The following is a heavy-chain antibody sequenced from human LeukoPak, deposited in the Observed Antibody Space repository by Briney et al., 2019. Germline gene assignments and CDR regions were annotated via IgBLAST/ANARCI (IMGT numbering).Heavy chain of an antibody. V-gene: IGHV3-48*03. CDR2: ISSSGSTI. CDR1: GFTFSSYE. J-gene: IGHJ6*02. Sequence: GGSLRLSCAASGFTFSSYEMNWVRQAPGKGLEWVSYISSSGSTIYYADSVKGRFTISRDNAKNSLYLQMNSLRAEDTAVYYCAREPVPRGYSYGVSGYYYGMDVWGQGTTVTVSS. D-gene: IGHD5-18*01. CDR3: AREPVPRGYSYGVSGYYYGMDV.